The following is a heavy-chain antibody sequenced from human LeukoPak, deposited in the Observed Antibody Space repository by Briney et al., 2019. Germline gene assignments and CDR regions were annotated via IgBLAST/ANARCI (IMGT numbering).Heavy chain of an antibody. CDR3: ARERIQLWSPRDAFDI. J-gene: IGHJ3*02. CDR2: INPNSGGT. D-gene: IGHD5-18*01. Sequence: ASVKVSCKASGYTFTGYYMHWVRQAPGQGLEWMGWINPNSGGTNYAQKFQGRVTMTRDTSISTAYMELSRLRSDDTAVYHCARERIQLWSPRDAFDIWGQGTMVTVSS. CDR1: GYTFTGYY. V-gene: IGHV1-2*02.